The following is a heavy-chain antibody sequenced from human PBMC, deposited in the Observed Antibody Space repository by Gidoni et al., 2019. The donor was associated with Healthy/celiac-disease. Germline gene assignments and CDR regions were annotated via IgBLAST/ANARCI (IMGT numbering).Heavy chain of an antibody. J-gene: IGHJ6*02. D-gene: IGHD1-26*01. Sequence: QLQLQESGPGLVKPSETLSLTCTVSGGSISSSSYYWGWIRQPHGKGLEWIGSSYYSGSTYYNPSLKGRVTISVDTSKNQFSLKLSSVAAADTAVYYCARASGSYSLVDVWGQGTTVTVSS. CDR2: SYYSGST. CDR3: ARASGSYSLVDV. V-gene: IGHV4-39*01. CDR1: GGSISSSSYY.